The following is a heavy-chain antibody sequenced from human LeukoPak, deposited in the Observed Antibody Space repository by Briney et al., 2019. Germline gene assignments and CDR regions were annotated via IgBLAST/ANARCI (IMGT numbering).Heavy chain of an antibody. J-gene: IGHJ4*02. V-gene: IGHV3-66*01. CDR1: GFTVSSNY. D-gene: IGHD3-16*02. CDR3: ARGIIVYHFDY. Sequence: GGSLRLSCAASGFTVSSNYMSWVRQAPGKGLEWLSVIYSGGSTYYADSVKGRFTISRDNSKNTLYLQMNSLRAEDTAVYYCARGIIVYHFDYWGQGTLVTVSS. CDR2: IYSGGST.